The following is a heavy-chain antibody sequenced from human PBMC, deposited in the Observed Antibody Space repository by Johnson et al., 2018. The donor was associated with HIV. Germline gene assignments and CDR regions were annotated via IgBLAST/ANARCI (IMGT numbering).Heavy chain of an antibody. V-gene: IGHV3-30*02. D-gene: IGHD5-18*01. CDR3: ARVSLAFGYGYDAFDI. CDR1: GFTFSSYG. J-gene: IGHJ3*02. Sequence: QVQLVESGGGVVQPGGSLRLSCAASGFTFSSYGIHWVRQAPGKGLEWVSFIRYDGSNKYYADSVKGRFTISRDNSKSTLYLQMNSLRPKDTAVYFCARVSLAFGYGYDAFDIWGRGTMVTVSS. CDR2: IRYDGSNK.